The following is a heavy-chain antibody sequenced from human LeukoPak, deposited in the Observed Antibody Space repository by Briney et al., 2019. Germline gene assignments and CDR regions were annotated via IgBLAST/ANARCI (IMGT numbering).Heavy chain of an antibody. CDR1: GFTFSDYY. Sequence: PGGSLRLSCAASGFTFSDYYMSWIRQAPGKGLEWVSSISSSSSYIYYADSVKGRFTISRDNAKNSLYLQMNSLRAEDTAVYYCARVGGGYYYDSSGYLDYWGQGTLVTVSS. CDR3: ARVGGGYYYDSSGYLDY. CDR2: ISSSSSYI. D-gene: IGHD3-22*01. V-gene: IGHV3-11*06. J-gene: IGHJ4*02.